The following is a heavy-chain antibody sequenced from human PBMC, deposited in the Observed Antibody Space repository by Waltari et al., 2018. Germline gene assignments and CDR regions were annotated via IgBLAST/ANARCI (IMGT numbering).Heavy chain of an antibody. V-gene: IGHV4-59*11. CDR2: IYYSGST. CDR3: ARELAAHNAFDI. J-gene: IGHJ3*02. D-gene: IGHD6-6*01. Sequence: QVQLQESGPGLVKPSETLSLTCTVSGGSISSHYWSWTRQPPGKGLEWIGYIYYSGSTNDNPSLKSRVTISVDTSKTQFSLKLSSVTAADTAVYYCARELAAHNAFDIWGQGTMVTVSS. CDR1: GGSISSHY.